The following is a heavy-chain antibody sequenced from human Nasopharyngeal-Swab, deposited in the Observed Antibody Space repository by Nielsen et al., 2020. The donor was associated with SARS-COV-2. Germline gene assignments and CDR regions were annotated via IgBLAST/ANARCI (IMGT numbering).Heavy chain of an antibody. D-gene: IGHD1-26*01. CDR2: ALHDGRI. V-gene: IGHV4-4*02. J-gene: IGHJ5*02. Sequence: WIRQPPGKGLEWIGEALHDGRISYHSTLESRVTISIDTSRNQFSLRLTSVTAADTAVYYCAKEGSGSPALSWGQGILVTVSS. CDR3: AKEGSGSPALS.